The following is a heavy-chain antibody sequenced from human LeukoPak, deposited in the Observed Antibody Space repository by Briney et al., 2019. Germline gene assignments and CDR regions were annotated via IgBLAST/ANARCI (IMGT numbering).Heavy chain of an antibody. Sequence: GGSLRLSCAASGFTFSSHGMQWVRQAPGKGLEWVALIWYDGSRTIYVDSVMGRFTISRDSSKNTLYLQMDNLRVEDTAVYFCAKDLSYGSLWFDPWGQGTLVTVSS. D-gene: IGHD3-10*01. CDR3: AKDLSYGSLWFDP. V-gene: IGHV3-33*06. J-gene: IGHJ5*02. CDR2: IWYDGSRT. CDR1: GFTFSSHG.